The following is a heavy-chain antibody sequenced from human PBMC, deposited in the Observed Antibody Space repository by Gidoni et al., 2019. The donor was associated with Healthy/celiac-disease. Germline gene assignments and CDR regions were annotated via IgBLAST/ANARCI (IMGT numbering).Heavy chain of an antibody. CDR1: GFTFSSYA. D-gene: IGHD2-8*02. CDR2: ISYDGSNT. V-gene: IGHV3-30*01. J-gene: IGHJ3*02. Sequence: QVQLVESGGGVVQPGRSLRRSCAAPGFTFSSYAMHWVRQAPGKGLEWLAVISYDGSNTYYADSVKGRFTISRDNSKNTLYLQMNSLRAEDTAVYYCARTASGGVDAFDIWGQGTMVTVSS. CDR3: ARTASGGVDAFDI.